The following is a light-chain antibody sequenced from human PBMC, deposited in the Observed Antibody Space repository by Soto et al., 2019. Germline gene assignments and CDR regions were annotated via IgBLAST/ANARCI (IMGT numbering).Light chain of an antibody. CDR2: GAS. J-gene: IGKJ1*01. CDR3: QQYNSWPQT. V-gene: IGKV3-15*01. Sequence: EIVMTQSPATLSVSPGERATLSCRASQSVFSNLAWYQQEPGQAPRLLISGASTRASGVPARFSGSGSGTKFTLTISSLQSEDFAVYYCQQYNSWPQTFGQGTKVEIK. CDR1: QSVFSN.